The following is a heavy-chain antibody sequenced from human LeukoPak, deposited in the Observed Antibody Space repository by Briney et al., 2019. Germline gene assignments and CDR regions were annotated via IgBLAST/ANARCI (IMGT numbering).Heavy chain of an antibody. Sequence: GSVKDSRKDSLDTLTGYYIHWVRQALGRGREWVGRINPKSGGTNYPQKFQGRVNMTMDTSISTDYIELSRLRSDDTAVYYYAVPDLAVARKPNDYWGQGTLVTVSS. J-gene: IGHJ4*02. CDR3: AVPDLAVARKPNDY. CDR2: INPKSGGT. V-gene: IGHV1-2*06. CDR1: LDTLTGYY. D-gene: IGHD6-19*01.